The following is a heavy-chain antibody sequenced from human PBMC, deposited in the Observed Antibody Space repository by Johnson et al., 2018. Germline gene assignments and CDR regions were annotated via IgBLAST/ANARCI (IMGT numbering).Heavy chain of an antibody. CDR2: ISHDGSNK. CDR3: AVLRNCSSTSCYYYGMNV. Sequence: VQLQESGGGVVQXGRSLRLSCAASGFTFSSYGMHWVRQAPGKGLEWVAVISHDGSNKDYVDSVKGRFTISRDNSKNTLYLQMNSLRAEDTAVYYCAVLRNCSSTSCYYYGMNVWGQGTTVTVSS. CDR1: GFTFSSYG. J-gene: IGHJ6*02. D-gene: IGHD2-2*01. V-gene: IGHV3-30*03.